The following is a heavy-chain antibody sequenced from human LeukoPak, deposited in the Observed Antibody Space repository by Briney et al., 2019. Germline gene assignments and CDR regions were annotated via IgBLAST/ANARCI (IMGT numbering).Heavy chain of an antibody. V-gene: IGHV1-2*02. D-gene: IGHD2-15*01. Sequence: GASVKVSCKASGYTFTGYYMHWVRQAPGQGLEWMGWINPNSGGTNYAQKFQGRVTMTRDTSISTAYMELSRLRSDDTAVYYCARDTRKDVSAFDYWGQGTLVTLSS. CDR2: INPNSGGT. CDR3: ARDTRKDVSAFDY. CDR1: GYTFTGYY. J-gene: IGHJ4*02.